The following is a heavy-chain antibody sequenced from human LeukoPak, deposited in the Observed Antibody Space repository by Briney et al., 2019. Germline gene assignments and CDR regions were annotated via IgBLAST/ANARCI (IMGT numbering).Heavy chain of an antibody. Sequence: GGSLRLSCEASGFTFSNYAITWVRQAPGKGLEWVSGISGSGSSTYYADSVKGRFTISRDNAKNSLYLQMNSLRAEDTAVYYCARDSSRSTYNWFDPWGQGTLVTVSS. CDR1: GFTFSNYA. CDR3: ARDSSRSTYNWFDP. V-gene: IGHV3-23*01. CDR2: ISGSGSST. J-gene: IGHJ5*02.